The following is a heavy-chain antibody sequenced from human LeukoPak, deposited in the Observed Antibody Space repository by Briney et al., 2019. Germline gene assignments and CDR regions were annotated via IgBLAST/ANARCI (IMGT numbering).Heavy chain of an antibody. CDR2: IKQDGSVK. CDR3: ARIGYSSSSLDF. D-gene: IGHD6-6*01. Sequence: PGGSLRLSCATSGFPFTNYWMTWVRQAPGKGLEGVANIKQDGSVKYYVDSEKGRFTISRDNAKNSLYLQMISLRAEDTAVYKCARIGYSSSSLDFWGRGTLVTVSS. J-gene: IGHJ4*02. V-gene: IGHV3-7*03. CDR1: GFPFTNYW.